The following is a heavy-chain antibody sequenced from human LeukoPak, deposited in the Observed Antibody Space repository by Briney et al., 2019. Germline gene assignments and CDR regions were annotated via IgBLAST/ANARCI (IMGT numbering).Heavy chain of an antibody. CDR1: GYTFTRYG. J-gene: IGHJ5*02. CDR2: ISAYNGNT. D-gene: IGHD2-2*01. CDR3: ARQGGYCSSTSCPNWFDP. Sequence: ASVKVSCKASGYTFTRYGISWVRQAPGQGLEWMGWISAYNGNTNYAQKLQGRVTMTTDTSTSTAYMELRSLRSDDPAVYYCARQGGYCSSTSCPNWFDPWGQGTLVTVSS. V-gene: IGHV1-18*01.